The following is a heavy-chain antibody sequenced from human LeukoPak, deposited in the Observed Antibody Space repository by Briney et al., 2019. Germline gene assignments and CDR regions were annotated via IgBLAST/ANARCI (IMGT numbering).Heavy chain of an antibody. CDR1: GGSISSYY. D-gene: IGHD1-26*01. V-gene: IGHV4-4*07. CDR3: ARDYSGSYEADNWFDP. Sequence: SETLSLTCTVSGGSISSYYWSWIRQPAGKGLEWIGRIYTSGSTNYNPSLKSRVTMSVDTSKNQFSLKLSSVTAADTAVYYCARDYSGSYEADNWFDPWGQGTLVNFSS. J-gene: IGHJ5*02. CDR2: IYTSGST.